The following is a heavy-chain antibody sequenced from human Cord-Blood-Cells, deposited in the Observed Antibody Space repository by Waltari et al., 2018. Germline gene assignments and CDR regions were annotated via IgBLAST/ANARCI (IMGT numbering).Heavy chain of an antibody. CDR3: ARASGTAMVSEDYYYGMDV. Sequence: QVQLQESGPGLVKPSATLSLTCTVSGGSVSSGSYYWSWIRQPPGKGLEWIGYIYYSGSTNYNPSLKSRVTISVDTSKNQFSLKLSSVTAADTAVYYCARASGTAMVSEDYYYGMDVWGQGTTVTVSS. V-gene: IGHV4-61*01. J-gene: IGHJ6*02. D-gene: IGHD5-18*01. CDR2: IYYSGST. CDR1: GGSVSSGSYY.